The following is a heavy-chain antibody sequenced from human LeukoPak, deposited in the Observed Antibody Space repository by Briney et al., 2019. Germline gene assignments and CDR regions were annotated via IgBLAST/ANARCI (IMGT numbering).Heavy chain of an antibody. CDR2: ISWNSGSI. Sequence: GGSLRLSCAASGFTFSSYSMNWVRQAPGKGLEWVSGISWNSGSIDYVDSVKGRFTISRDNAKNSLNLQMNALRPEDTALYFCARAYNFGLKYFDLWGRGTLVTVSS. V-gene: IGHV3-9*01. CDR1: GFTFSSYS. CDR3: ARAYNFGLKYFDL. J-gene: IGHJ2*01. D-gene: IGHD5-18*01.